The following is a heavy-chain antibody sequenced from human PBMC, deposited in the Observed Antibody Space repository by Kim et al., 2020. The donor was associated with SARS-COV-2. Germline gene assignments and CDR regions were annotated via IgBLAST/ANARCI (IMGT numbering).Heavy chain of an antibody. J-gene: IGHJ4*02. V-gene: IGHV3-72*01. Sequence: TEYGASVKGRFTIFRDDSKDSLYLQMDSLKTEDTAVYYCARRVRDFVTGDYWGQGILVTVSS. D-gene: IGHD3-3*01. CDR3: ARRVRDFVTGDY. CDR2: T.